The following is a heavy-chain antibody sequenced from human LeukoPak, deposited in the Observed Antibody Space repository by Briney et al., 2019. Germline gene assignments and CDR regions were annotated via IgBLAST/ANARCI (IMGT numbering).Heavy chain of an antibody. CDR2: MSGSGGST. CDR1: GFTFSSYT. V-gene: IGHV3-23*01. D-gene: IGHD2-15*01. J-gene: IGHJ4*02. Sequence: GGSLRLSCAASGFTFSSYTMSWVRQAPGKGLEWVSSMSGSGGSTYYADSVKGRFTISRDNSKNTLYLQMNSLRAEDTAVYYCAEDPSASRCYSCGEYAAYWGQGTLVTVSS. CDR3: AEDPSASRCYSCGEYAAY.